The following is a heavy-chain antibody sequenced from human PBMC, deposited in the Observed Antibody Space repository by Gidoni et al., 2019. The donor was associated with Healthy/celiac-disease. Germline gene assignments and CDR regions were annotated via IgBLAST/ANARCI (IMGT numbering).Heavy chain of an antibody. V-gene: IGHV1-2*02. D-gene: IGHD3-9*01. J-gene: IGHJ4*02. CDR1: GYTFTGYY. CDR2: INPNSGGT. CDR3: AREELRYFDWLSPSPYYFDY. Sequence: QVQLVQSGAEVKKPGASVKVSCKASGYTFTGYYMLWVRQAPGQGLEWMGWINPNSGGTNYAQKFQGRVTMTRDTTISTAYMELSRLRSDDTAVYYCAREELRYFDWLSPSPYYFDYWGQGTLVTVSS.